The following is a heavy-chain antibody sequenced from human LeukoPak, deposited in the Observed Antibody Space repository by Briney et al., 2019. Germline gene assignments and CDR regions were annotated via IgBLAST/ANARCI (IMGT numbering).Heavy chain of an antibody. Sequence: GGSLRLSCAASGFTFDDYAMHWVRQAPGKGLEWVSGISWNSGGIGYADSVKGRFTISRDNARNSLYLQMNSLRAEDTALYYCANADYWGQGTLVTVSS. V-gene: IGHV3-9*01. J-gene: IGHJ4*02. CDR1: GFTFDDYA. CDR3: ANADY. CDR2: ISWNSGGI.